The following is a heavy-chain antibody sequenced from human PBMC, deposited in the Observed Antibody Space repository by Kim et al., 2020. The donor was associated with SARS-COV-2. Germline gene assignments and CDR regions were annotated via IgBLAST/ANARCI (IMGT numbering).Heavy chain of an antibody. V-gene: IGHV4-34*01. Sequence: SETLSLTCAVYGGSFVGYYWAWIRQPPGKGLEWIGEINHSGSTNYNPSLKSLFTISVDTSKNQVSLNVSSVTAADTAVYYCARVRRSFQGISRPTWFDPWGQGTPVTVSS. D-gene: IGHD2-15*01. CDR1: GGSFVGYY. CDR2: INHSGST. J-gene: IGHJ5*02. CDR3: ARVRRSFQGISRPTWFDP.